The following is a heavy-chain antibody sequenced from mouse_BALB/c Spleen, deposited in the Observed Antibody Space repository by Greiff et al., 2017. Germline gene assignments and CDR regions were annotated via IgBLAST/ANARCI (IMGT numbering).Heavy chain of an antibody. CDR3: ARDYYDYDEGMDY. J-gene: IGHJ4*01. D-gene: IGHD2-4*01. V-gene: IGHV14-3*02. Sequence: VQLQQSGAELVKPGASVKLSCTASGFNIKDTYMHWVKQRPEQGLEWIGRIDPANGNTKYDPKFQGKATITADTSSNTAYLQLSSLTSEDTAVYYCARDYYDYDEGMDYWGQGTSVTVSS. CDR1: GFNIKDTY. CDR2: IDPANGNT.